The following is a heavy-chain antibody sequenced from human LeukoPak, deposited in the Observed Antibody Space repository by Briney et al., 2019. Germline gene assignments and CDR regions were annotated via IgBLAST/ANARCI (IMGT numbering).Heavy chain of an antibody. J-gene: IGHJ4*02. CDR3: ARVPRYYDSSGYYPL. CDR1: GGTFSSYA. CDR2: IIPIFGTA. Sequence: ASVKVSCKASGGTFSSYAISWVRQAPGQGLEWMGGIIPIFGTANYAQKFQGRVTITADESTSTAYMELSSLRSEDTAVYYCARVPRYYDSSGYYPLWGQGTLVTVSS. V-gene: IGHV1-69*13. D-gene: IGHD3-22*01.